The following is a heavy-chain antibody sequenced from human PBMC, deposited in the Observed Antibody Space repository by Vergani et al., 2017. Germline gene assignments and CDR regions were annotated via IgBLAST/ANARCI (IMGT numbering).Heavy chain of an antibody. CDR1: GYSVGSVYY. Sequence: QVDLQESGPGLVTSSETLSLNCAVSGYSVGSVYYWGWLRQPPGRGLEWIGCVHRNGNTYYTSSLRSRATISRDTSKNQFSLRLPSVTAADTAVYYWARQNPYGSAHVDFWGRGVLVTVSA. CDR3: ARQNPYGSAHVDF. V-gene: IGHV4-38-2*01. J-gene: IGHJ4*02. CDR2: VHRNGNT. D-gene: IGHD3-10*01.